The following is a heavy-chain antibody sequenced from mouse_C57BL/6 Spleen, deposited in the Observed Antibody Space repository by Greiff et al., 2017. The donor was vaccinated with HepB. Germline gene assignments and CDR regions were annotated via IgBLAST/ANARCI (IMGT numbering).Heavy chain of an antibody. Sequence: QVQLQQSGAELARPGASVKLSCKASGYTFTSYGISWVKQRTGQGLEWIGEIYPRSGNTYYNEKFKGKATLTADKSSSTAYMELRSLTSEDSAVYFGARSYYGSSPAWFADWGQGTLVTVSA. V-gene: IGHV1-81*01. D-gene: IGHD1-1*01. CDR1: GYTFTSYG. CDR2: IYPRSGNT. J-gene: IGHJ3*01. CDR3: ARSYYGSSPAWFAD.